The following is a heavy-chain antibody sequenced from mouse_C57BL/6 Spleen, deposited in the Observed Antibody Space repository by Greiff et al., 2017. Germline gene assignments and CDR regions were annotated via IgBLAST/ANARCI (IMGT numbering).Heavy chain of an antibody. CDR1: GFTFSSYA. CDR2: ISDGGSYT. Sequence: DVHLVESGGGLVKPGGSLKLSCAASGFTFSSYAMSWVRQTPEKRLEWVATISDGGSYTYYPDNVKGRFTISRDNAKNNLYLQMSHLKSEDTAMYYCAGGLRREYAMDYWGQGTSVTVSS. V-gene: IGHV5-4*01. J-gene: IGHJ4*01. CDR3: AGGLRREYAMDY. D-gene: IGHD2-4*01.